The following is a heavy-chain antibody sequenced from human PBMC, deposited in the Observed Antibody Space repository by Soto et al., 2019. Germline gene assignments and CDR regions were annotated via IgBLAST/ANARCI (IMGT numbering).Heavy chain of an antibody. D-gene: IGHD3-10*01. CDR3: ARDTHDYYGSGSYYNLWFDP. V-gene: IGHV4-31*03. Sequence: SQTLSLTCTVSGGYISSVGYCWIWIRQHPGKGLEWIGYIYYSGSTYYNPSLKSRVTISVDTSKNQFSLKLSSVTAADTAVYYCARDTHDYYGSGSYYNLWFDPWGQGTLVTVSS. CDR2: IYYSGST. CDR1: GGYISSVGYC. J-gene: IGHJ5*02.